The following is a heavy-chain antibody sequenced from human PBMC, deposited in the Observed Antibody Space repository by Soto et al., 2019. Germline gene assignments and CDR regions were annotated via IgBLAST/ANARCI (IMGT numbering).Heavy chain of an antibody. CDR2: IYYSGST. D-gene: IGHD2-2*01. V-gene: IGHV4-39*01. CDR3: ASRLGVVVVPAASAFFDY. Sequence: QLQLQESGPGLVKPSETLSLTCTVSGGSISSSSYYWGWIRQPPGKGLEWIGSIYYSGSTYYNPALKSRVTISVDTSKNQCSLKLSSVTAADTAVYYCASRLGVVVVPAASAFFDYWGQGTLVTVSS. CDR1: GGSISSSSYY. J-gene: IGHJ4*02.